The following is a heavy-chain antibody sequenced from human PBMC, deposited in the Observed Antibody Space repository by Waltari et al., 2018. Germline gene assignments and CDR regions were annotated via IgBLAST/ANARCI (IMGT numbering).Heavy chain of an antibody. V-gene: IGHV3-7*01. CDR3: ARSSRRSSWYGNFDY. Sequence: EVQLVESGGALVQPGGSLRLSWAASGFTFSSHWMSWVRQAPGKGLEWVANIKQDGSEKYYGDSVEGRFTISRDNAKSSLYLQINSLRAEDTAVYYCARSSRRSSWYGNFDYWGQGTLVTVSS. D-gene: IGHD6-13*01. CDR1: GFTFSSHW. J-gene: IGHJ4*02. CDR2: IKQDGSEK.